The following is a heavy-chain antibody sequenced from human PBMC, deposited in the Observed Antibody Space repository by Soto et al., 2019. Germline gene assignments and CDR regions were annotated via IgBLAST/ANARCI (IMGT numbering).Heavy chain of an antibody. CDR2: ISGSGGST. V-gene: IGHV3-23*01. CDR1: GLTFSSYA. CDR3: AKVGYSSSWYNDNWFDP. Sequence: PGGSLRLSCAASGLTFSSYAMSWVRQAPGKGLEWVSAISGSGGSTYYTDSVKGRFTISRDNSKNTLYLQMNSLRAEDTAVYYCAKVGYSSSWYNDNWFDPWGQGTLVTV. D-gene: IGHD6-13*01. J-gene: IGHJ5*02.